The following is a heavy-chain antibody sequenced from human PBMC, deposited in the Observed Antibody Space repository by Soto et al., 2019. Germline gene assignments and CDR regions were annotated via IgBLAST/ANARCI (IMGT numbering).Heavy chain of an antibody. J-gene: IGHJ4*02. Sequence: SETLSLTCTVSGGSASSGSYYWSWIRQPPGKGLEWIGYIYYSGSTNYNPSLKSRVTISVDTSKNQFSLKLSSVTAADTAVYYCARSLYYDSSGYFDYWGQGTLVTVSS. V-gene: IGHV4-61*01. D-gene: IGHD3-22*01. CDR3: ARSLYYDSSGYFDY. CDR1: GGSASSGSYY. CDR2: IYYSGST.